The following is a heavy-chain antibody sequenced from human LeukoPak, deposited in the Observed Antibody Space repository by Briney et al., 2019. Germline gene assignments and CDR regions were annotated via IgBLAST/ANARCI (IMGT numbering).Heavy chain of an antibody. CDR3: ARDGYSSSWYERGDAFDI. V-gene: IGHV1-69*04. D-gene: IGHD6-13*01. J-gene: IGHJ3*02. CDR1: GGTFSSYT. Sequence: GASVKVSCKASGGTFSSYTTSWVRQAPGQGLEWMGRIIPILGIANYAQKFQGRVTITADKSTSTAYMELSSLRSEDTAVYYCARDGYSSSWYERGDAFDIWGQGTMVTVSS. CDR2: IIPILGIA.